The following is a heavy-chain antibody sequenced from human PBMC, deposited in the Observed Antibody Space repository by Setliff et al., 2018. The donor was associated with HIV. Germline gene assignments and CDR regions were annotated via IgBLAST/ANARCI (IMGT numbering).Heavy chain of an antibody. CDR2: IHSSGST. CDR3: ATGWLDSSGQKNFGS. CDR1: GDSIISSRNF. J-gene: IGHJ5*01. D-gene: IGHD3-22*01. V-gene: IGHV4-39*07. Sequence: SETLSLTCTVSGDSIISSRNFWGWIRQPPGKGLEWIGNIHSSGSTYYNPSLKGRVTISVDTSKNQFSLKLNSVTAADTAMYYCATGWLDSSGQKNFGSWGQGTLVTVSS.